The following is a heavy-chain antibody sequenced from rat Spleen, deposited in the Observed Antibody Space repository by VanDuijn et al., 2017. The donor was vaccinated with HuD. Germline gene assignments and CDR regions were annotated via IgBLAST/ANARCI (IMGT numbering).Heavy chain of an antibody. CDR2: MWYDGDT. J-gene: IGHJ2*01. V-gene: IGHV2-34*01. CDR3: ARSYGGYTQHWFPY. CDR1: GFSLTSYS. D-gene: IGHD1-11*01. Sequence: QVQLKESGPGLVQPSETLSLTCTVSGFSLTSYSVSWVRQPSGKGPEWMGRMWYDGDTAYNSALKSRLSINRDTSKNQVFLKLNSLQTDDRAVYFCARSYGGYTQHWFPYWGQGIMVTVSS.